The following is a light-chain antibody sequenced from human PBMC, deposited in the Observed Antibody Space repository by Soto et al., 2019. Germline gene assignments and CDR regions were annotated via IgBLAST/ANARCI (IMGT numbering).Light chain of an antibody. J-gene: IGLJ1*01. CDR3: SSYTSSSTPYV. CDR1: SSDVGGYNY. CDR2: DVT. Sequence: QSVLTQPASVSGSPGQSITISCTGTSSDVGGYNYVSWYQQHPVKAPKLMIYDVTNRPSGVSDRFSGSKSGNTASQTISGLQAEDEADYYCSSYTSSSTPYVFGTGTKVTVL. V-gene: IGLV2-14*01.